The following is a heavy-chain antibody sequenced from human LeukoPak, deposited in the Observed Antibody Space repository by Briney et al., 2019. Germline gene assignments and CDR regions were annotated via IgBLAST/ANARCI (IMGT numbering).Heavy chain of an antibody. CDR3: ARAAKNYYDSSGYYYDYYYMDV. CDR1: GGSITNFTSF. Sequence: PSETLSLTCSVSGGSITNFTSFWGWIRQPPGKGLEWIGSIFHSGSTYYNPSLKSRVIISVDTSKNQFSLRMNSVTAADTAVYYCARAAKNYYDSSGYYYDYYYMDVWGKGTTVTISS. J-gene: IGHJ6*03. V-gene: IGHV4-39*07. CDR2: IFHSGST. D-gene: IGHD3-22*01.